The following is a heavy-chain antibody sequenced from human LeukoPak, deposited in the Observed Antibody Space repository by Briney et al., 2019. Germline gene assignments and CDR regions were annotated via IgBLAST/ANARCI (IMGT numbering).Heavy chain of an antibody. D-gene: IGHD2/OR15-2a*01. CDR1: GYTFTGNF. CDR2: INPNNGDT. J-gene: IGHJ4*02. CDR3: ARTRGTHISMAYLDS. Sequence: ASVKVSCKASGYTFTGNFMHWVRQAPGQGPEWMGWINPNNGDTNYAQKFQGRVTMTRVTSITTAYMELSSLRSDDTAVYYCARTRGTHISMAYLDSWGQGTLVTVSS. V-gene: IGHV1-2*02.